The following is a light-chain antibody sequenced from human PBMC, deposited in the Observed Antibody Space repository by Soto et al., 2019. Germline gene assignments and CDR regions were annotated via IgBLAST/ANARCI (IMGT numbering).Light chain of an antibody. J-gene: IGKJ3*01. CDR1: QSISSR. Sequence: DIQMTQSPSTLSASVGDRVTITCRASQSISSRLAWYQQKPGEVPKLLISKVSTLESGVPPRFSGSGSGTEFTLTISSLEHDDFATYYCQQYNTYTFTFGPGTKVDIK. CDR3: QQYNTYTFT. CDR2: KVS. V-gene: IGKV1-5*03.